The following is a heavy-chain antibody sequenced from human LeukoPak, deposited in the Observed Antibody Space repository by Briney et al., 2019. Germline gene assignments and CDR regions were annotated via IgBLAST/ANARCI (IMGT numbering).Heavy chain of an antibody. Sequence: GSSVEVSCKTTGDAFTIYGINWVRQAPGHGLDWMGGIVPVFARTYISQTFQGRFTISLDRSTSTVYMELSSLNSDDTAMYYCARSSSGLTSGFAYWGQGTLVTVSS. D-gene: IGHD2-2*01. V-gene: IGHV1-69*06. J-gene: IGHJ4*02. CDR2: IVPVFART. CDR3: ARSSSGLTSGFAY. CDR1: GDAFTIYG.